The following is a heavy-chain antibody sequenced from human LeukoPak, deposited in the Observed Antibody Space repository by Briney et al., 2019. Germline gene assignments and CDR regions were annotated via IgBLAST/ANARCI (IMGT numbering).Heavy chain of an antibody. CDR3: ARGPDSYSSSWYGFLTYFDY. CDR2: TYYRSKWYN. Sequence: SQTLSLTRAISVDSVSSNSAAWNWIRQSPSRGLEWLGRTYYRSKWYNDYAVSVKSRITINPDTSKNQFSLQLNSVTPEDTAVYYCARGPDSYSSSWYGFLTYFDYWGQGTLVTVSS. J-gene: IGHJ4*02. V-gene: IGHV6-1*01. CDR1: VDSVSSNSAA. D-gene: IGHD6-13*01.